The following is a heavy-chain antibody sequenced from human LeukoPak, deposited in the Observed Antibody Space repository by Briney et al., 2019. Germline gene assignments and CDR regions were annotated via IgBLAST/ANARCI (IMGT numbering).Heavy chain of an antibody. CDR1: GGSISSYY. D-gene: IGHD4-17*01. CDR3: AREGLGYGDYGFDP. V-gene: IGHV4-59*01. J-gene: IGHJ5*02. CDR2: IYYSGST. Sequence: PSETLSLTCTVSGGSISSYYWSWIRQPPGKGLEWIGYIYYSGSTNYNPSLKSRVTISVDPSKNQSSLKLSSVTAADTAVYYCAREGLGYGDYGFDPWGQGTLVTVSS.